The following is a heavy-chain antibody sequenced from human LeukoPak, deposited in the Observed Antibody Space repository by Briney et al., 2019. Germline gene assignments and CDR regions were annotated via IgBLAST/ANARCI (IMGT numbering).Heavy chain of an antibody. Sequence: ASVKVSCKASGYTFTGYYMHWVRQAPGQGLEWMGWINPNSGGTNYAQKFQGRVTMTRDTSTSTLYMELSSLRSEDTAVYYCARDGDDARDYWGQGTLVTVAS. J-gene: IGHJ4*02. CDR3: ARDGDDARDY. D-gene: IGHD4-17*01. CDR2: INPNSGGT. V-gene: IGHV1-2*02. CDR1: GYTFTGYY.